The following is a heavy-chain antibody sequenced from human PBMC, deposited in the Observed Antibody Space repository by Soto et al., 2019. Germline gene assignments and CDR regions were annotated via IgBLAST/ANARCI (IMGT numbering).Heavy chain of an antibody. Sequence: TLSLPCTLSGGSISGGDYYWSWIRQPPGTGLEWIEYIYYSGSTSYNPSLKSRVTISVDTSKSQFSLKLSSLTAADTAVYYCARDRPHCSSTTCQRSGMDVWGQATTVTVSS. D-gene: IGHD2-2*01. J-gene: IGHJ6*02. CDR3: ARDRPHCSSTTCQRSGMDV. V-gene: IGHV4-30-4*01. CDR1: GGSISGGDYY. CDR2: IYYSGST.